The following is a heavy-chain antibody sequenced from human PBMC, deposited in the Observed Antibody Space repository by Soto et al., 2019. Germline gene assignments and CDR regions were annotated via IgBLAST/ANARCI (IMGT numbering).Heavy chain of an antibody. Sequence: SETLSLTCTVSGDSVSSGSYYWSWIRQPPGRGLEWIGYIYYSGSTNYNPSLRSRVTISIDTSENHFSLKLTSVTAADTAVYFCARGRGYYDTSYVDYWGQGTLVTVSS. CDR1: GDSVSSGSYY. D-gene: IGHD3-22*01. CDR3: ARGRGYYDTSYVDY. J-gene: IGHJ4*02. V-gene: IGHV4-61*01. CDR2: IYYSGST.